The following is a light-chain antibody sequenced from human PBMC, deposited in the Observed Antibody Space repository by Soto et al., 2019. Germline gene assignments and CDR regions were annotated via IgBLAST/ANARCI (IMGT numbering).Light chain of an antibody. CDR3: QQSYSTPWT. V-gene: IGKV1-39*01. CDR2: AAS. J-gene: IGKJ1*01. Sequence: DIQMTQSPSSLSVSIGDRITITCRSSQSISVYLNWYQKKPGKAPKLLIYAASSLQSGVPSRFSGSGSGTDFTLTISSLQPEDFATYYCQQSYSTPWTFGQGTKVEI. CDR1: QSISVY.